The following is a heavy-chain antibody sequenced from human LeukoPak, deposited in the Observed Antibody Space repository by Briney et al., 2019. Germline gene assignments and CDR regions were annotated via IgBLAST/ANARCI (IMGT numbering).Heavy chain of an antibody. D-gene: IGHD3-22*01. CDR2: ISDSGGRT. V-gene: IGHV3-23*01. J-gene: IGHJ4*02. CDR3: AKRGVVIRVILVGFHKEAYYFDS. Sequence: GGSLRLSCAVSGINLSNYGMSWVRQAPGKGLEWVAGISDSGGRTNYADFVKGRFTISRDNPKNTLYLQMNSLRAEDTAVYFCAKRGVVIRVILVGFHKEAYYFDSWGQGALVTVSS. CDR1: GINLSNYG.